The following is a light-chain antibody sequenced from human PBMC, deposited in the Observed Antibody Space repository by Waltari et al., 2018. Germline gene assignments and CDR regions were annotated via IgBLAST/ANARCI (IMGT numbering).Light chain of an antibody. CDR1: QGIRDD. J-gene: IGKJ4*01. V-gene: IGKV1-6*01. Sequence: AIQLTQSPSSLSASVGDRVTITCRASQGIRDDLGWYQLKPGKAPKLLIYATSSIQSGVPSRFSGSGSGTDFTLTISSLQPEDFATYYCLQDYNYPLTFGGGTKVEIK. CDR3: LQDYNYPLT. CDR2: ATS.